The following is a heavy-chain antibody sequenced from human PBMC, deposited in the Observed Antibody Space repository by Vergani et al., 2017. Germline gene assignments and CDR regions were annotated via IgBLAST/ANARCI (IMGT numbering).Heavy chain of an antibody. CDR1: GYTFTSYD. V-gene: IGHV1-8*03. CDR2: MNPNSGNT. J-gene: IGHJ4*02. CDR3: ARNNQCVWGSYRTIYSDY. Sequence: QVQLVQSGAEVKKPGASVQVSCKASGYTFTSYDINWVRPATGQGLEWMGWMNPNSGNTGYAQKFQGRVTITTNTSISTAYMELSSLRSEDTAVYYGARNNQCVWGSYRTIYSDYWSQGTLVTVYS. D-gene: IGHD3-16*02.